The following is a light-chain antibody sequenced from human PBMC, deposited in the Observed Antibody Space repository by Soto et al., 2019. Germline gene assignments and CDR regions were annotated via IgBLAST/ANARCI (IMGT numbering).Light chain of an antibody. V-gene: IGKV3D-15*01. J-gene: IGKJ1*01. CDR2: GAS. Sequence: EIVLTQSPGTLSLSPGERATLSCRASQSLSNNIYLAWYQQKPGQAPRLLIYGASSRATGIPNRFSGSGSGTEFTLTISSLQSEDFAVYYCQQYNNWPPWTFGQGTKVEIK. CDR1: QSLSNN. CDR3: QQYNNWPPWT.